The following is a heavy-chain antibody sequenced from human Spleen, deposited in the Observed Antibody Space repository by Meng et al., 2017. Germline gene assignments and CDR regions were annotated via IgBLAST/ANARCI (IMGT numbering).Heavy chain of an antibody. V-gene: IGHV3-23*01. CDR3: ANALTGANAFDV. J-gene: IGHJ3*01. Sequence: WGSLRLSCAASGFTFSSYIMSWVRQAPGKGLQWVSAIIGGGGSTFYADSVKGRFTISRDNSNNTLYLQMKSLRAEDTAVYYCANALTGANAFDVWGQGTMVTVSS. CDR2: IIGGGGST. D-gene: IGHD7-27*01. CDR1: GFTFSSYI.